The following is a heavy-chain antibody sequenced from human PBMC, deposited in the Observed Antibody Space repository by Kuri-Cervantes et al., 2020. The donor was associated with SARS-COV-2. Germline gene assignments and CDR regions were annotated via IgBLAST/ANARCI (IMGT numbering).Heavy chain of an antibody. CDR2: IYYSGST. V-gene: IGHV4-31*03. CDR3: ARVDYAGNYYYYGMDV. D-gene: IGHD4-17*01. J-gene: IGHJ6*02. Sequence: SETLSLTCTVSGGSISSGGYYWSWTRQHPGKGLEWIGYIYYSGSTYYNPSLKSRVTISVDTSKNQFSLKLTSVTAADTAVYYCARVDYAGNYYYYGMDVWGQGTTVTVSS. CDR1: GGSISSGGYY.